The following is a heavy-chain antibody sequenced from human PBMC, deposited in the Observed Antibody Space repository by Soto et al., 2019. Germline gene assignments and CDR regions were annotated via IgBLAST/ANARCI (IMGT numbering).Heavy chain of an antibody. V-gene: IGHV4-30-4*01. Sequence: PSETLSLTCTVSGGSITSDYSCWSWIRQPPGEGLEWIGHIFDSGTTYTNPSLRSQVAISLDTSKNHFSLTLSSVTAADTAVFYCARGPSGDIVHYWGQGSLVTVSS. CDR1: GGSITSDYSC. D-gene: IGHD7-27*01. J-gene: IGHJ4*02. CDR3: ARGPSGDIVHY. CDR2: IFDSGTT.